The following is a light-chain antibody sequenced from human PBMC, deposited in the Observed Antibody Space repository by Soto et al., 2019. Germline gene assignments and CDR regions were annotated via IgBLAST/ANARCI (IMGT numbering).Light chain of an antibody. CDR1: QSVGSW. Sequence: DIQMTQSPSTLSASVGDRVTITCRASQSVGSWLAWYQQKPGKAPKLLIYKASRLESGVPSRFSGSESGTEFTLSSSNRQPDYFATDYCQQYHKFWTFGQGTKVEI. J-gene: IGKJ1*01. CDR2: KAS. V-gene: IGKV1-5*03. CDR3: QQYHKFWT.